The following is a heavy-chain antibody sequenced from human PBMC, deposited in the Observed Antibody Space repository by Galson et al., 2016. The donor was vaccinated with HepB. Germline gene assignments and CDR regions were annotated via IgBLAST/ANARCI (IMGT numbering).Heavy chain of an antibody. J-gene: IGHJ6*02. CDR2: IIPIFSTT. V-gene: IGHV1-69*01. Sequence: SCKASGGTFSSYAISWVRQAPGQGLEWMEGIIPIFSTTDYAQRFQGRVTITADESTSTAYMELSSLRYEDTAVYYCARASLWFGELAESYYYGLDVWGQGTTVTVSS. D-gene: IGHD3-10*01. CDR3: ARASLWFGELAESYYYGLDV. CDR1: GGTFSSYA.